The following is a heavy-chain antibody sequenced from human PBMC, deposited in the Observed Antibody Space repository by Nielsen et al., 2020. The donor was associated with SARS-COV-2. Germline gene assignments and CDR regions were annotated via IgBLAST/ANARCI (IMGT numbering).Heavy chain of an antibody. Sequence: GGSLRLSCAAYGFTFSSYSMNWVRQAPGKGLEWVSSISSSSSYIYYADSLKGRFTISRENDKNSLYLQMNSLRAEDTAVYYCARGDSSGGDWDAFDIWGQGTMATVSS. V-gene: IGHV3-21*01. CDR1: GFTFSSYS. CDR2: ISSSSSYI. CDR3: ARGDSSGGDWDAFDI. D-gene: IGHD6-19*01. J-gene: IGHJ3*02.